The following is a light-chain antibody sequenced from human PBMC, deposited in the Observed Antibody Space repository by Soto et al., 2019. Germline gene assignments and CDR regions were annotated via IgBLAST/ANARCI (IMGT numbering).Light chain of an antibody. CDR1: QTVSSTY. J-gene: IGKJ5*01. CDR3: QQFGSSPIN. V-gene: IGKV3-20*01. CDR2: DAS. Sequence: EIVFTHSPFAWSLSAGDRATLTFRPSQTVSSTYFAWYQQRPGQTPRLLFYDASSRASGIPDRFSCSGSGRDFTLTISRLEPEDSAVYYCQQFGSSPINFGQGTRLEIK.